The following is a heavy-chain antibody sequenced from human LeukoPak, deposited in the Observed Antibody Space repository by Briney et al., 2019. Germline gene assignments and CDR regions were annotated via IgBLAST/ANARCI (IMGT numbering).Heavy chain of an antibody. V-gene: IGHV4-34*01. D-gene: IGHD3-9*01. J-gene: IGHJ4*02. CDR2: INHSGST. CDR3: ARARYLLTYFDY. CDR1: GGSFSGYY. Sequence: SETLSLTCAVYGGSFSGYYWSWIRQPPGKGLEWIGEINHSGSTNYNPSLKSRVTISVDTSENQFSLKLSSVTAADTAVYYCARARYLLTYFDYWGQGTLVTVSS.